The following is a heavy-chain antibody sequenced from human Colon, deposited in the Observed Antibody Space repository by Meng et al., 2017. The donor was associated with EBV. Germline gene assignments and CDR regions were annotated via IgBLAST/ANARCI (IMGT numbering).Heavy chain of an antibody. V-gene: IGHV4-39*01. CDR3: GRPHLISVAGHFDY. D-gene: IGHD6-19*01. CDR2: ISYRGST. J-gene: IGHJ4*02. CDR1: GGSISRCTYY. Sequence: VTAPQLVTPSVTLSRTCTGSGGSISRCTYYWGWNRQPRVGVLDWIGSISYRGSTNCNPSLKSRVTMSVDTSNIQFALTLSSATAAGTAVYYCGRPHLISVAGHFDYWGQGTLVTVSS.